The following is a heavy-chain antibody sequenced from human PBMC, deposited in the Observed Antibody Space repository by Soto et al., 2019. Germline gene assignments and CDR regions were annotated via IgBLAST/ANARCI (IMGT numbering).Heavy chain of an antibody. J-gene: IGHJ6*02. CDR1: GSTFSSDA. D-gene: IGHD3-3*01. Sequence: QVQLVESGGGVVQPGRSLRLSCAASGSTFSSDAMHWVRQAPGKGLEWVAVITYDGSSQYYADSVRGRFTISRDNSKNMLYLQMNSLRADDTAVYYCARDVGTQLDFWTTSGMDVWGQGTTVTVSS. CDR2: ITYDGSSQ. CDR3: ARDVGTQLDFWTTSGMDV. V-gene: IGHV3-30*04.